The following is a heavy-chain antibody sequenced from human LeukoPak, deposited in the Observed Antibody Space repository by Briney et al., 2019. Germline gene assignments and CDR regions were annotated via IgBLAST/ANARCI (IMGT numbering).Heavy chain of an antibody. CDR1: GFSFSSFA. CDR3: ARVSSGSYFGYYYYYMDV. CDR2: ITGGHYAT. D-gene: IGHD1-26*01. J-gene: IGHJ6*03. Sequence: GGSLRLSCAASGFSFSSFAMTWVRQAPGKGLEWVSSITGGHYATYNTDSVKGRFTISRDNAKNTLYLQMNSLRAEDTAVYYCARVSSGSYFGYYYYYMDVWGKGTTVTVSS. V-gene: IGHV3-23*01.